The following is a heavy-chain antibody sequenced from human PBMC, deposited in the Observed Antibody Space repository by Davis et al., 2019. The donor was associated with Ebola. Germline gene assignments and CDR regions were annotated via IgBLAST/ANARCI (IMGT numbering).Heavy chain of an antibody. CDR3: ARGLYPWELDY. CDR1: GDSITGGGYS. Sequence: SETLSLTCAVSGDSITGGGYSWSWIRQPPGKGLQWIGYIYHDGRAKYNPSLKSRVTISVDTSKNQFSLKLSSVTAADTAVYYCARGLYPWELDYWGQGTLVTVSS. CDR2: IYHDGRA. J-gene: IGHJ4*02. V-gene: IGHV4-30-2*01. D-gene: IGHD1-1*01.